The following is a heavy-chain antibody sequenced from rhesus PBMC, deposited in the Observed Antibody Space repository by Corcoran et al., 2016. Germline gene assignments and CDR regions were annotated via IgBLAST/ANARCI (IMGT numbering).Heavy chain of an antibody. CDR1: GYTFTDYY. CDR3: ARGDSNYHYGLDS. V-gene: IGHV1S2*01. Sequence: QVQLVQSGAEVKKPGFSVKVSCKASGYTFTDYYMHWVRQAPRRGLEWMGRINPYNGNKKYAQKVQGRVTMTRDTSTSTAFMELSSLRSEDTAVYYCARGDSNYHYGLDSWGQGVVVTVSS. J-gene: IGHJ6*01. D-gene: IGHD4-23*01. CDR2: INPYNGNK.